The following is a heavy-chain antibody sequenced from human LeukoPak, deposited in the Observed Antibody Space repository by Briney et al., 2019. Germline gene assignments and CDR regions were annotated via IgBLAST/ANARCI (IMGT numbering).Heavy chain of an antibody. CDR2: ISNSGSYI. V-gene: IGHV3-21*01. CDR3: AAAGPTGSYAFFNS. J-gene: IGHJ5*01. D-gene: IGHD1-26*01. Sequence: KPGGSVRLSCAASGFTFSSYTMKWVRQAPGKGLEWVSSISNSGSYIYYADSVKGRFTISRDNSKITLYLQMNSLRAEDTAVYYCAAAGPTGSYAFFNSWGQGTLVTVSS. CDR1: GFTFSSYT.